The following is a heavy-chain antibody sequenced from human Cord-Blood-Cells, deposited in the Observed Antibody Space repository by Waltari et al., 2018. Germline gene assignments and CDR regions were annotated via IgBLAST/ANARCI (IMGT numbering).Heavy chain of an antibody. Sequence: QVQLVQSGAEVKKPGASVKVSCKVSGYTLTELSMHCVRQGPGKGLEWMGGCEQEDGETIYAQKFQGRVTMTEDTSTDTAYMELSSLRSEDTAVYYCATEHGSGSSFDYWGQGTLVTVSS. D-gene: IGHD3-10*01. CDR2: CEQEDGET. CDR1: GYTLTELS. V-gene: IGHV1-24*01. CDR3: ATEHGSGSSFDY. J-gene: IGHJ4*02.